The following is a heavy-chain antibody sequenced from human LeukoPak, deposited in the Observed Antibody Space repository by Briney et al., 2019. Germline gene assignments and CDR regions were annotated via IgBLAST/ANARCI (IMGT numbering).Heavy chain of an antibody. V-gene: IGHV4-59*01. J-gene: IGHJ4*02. Sequence: SETLSLTCSVSGGSISPYYWSWIRQPPGKGLEWIGYIFYSGVTTYNPSLKSQVSISLDSPKNQFFLRLTSVTAADTAMYYCARAETLAAIYFDFWGQGRLVTVSS. CDR3: ARAETLAAIYFDF. D-gene: IGHD6-25*01. CDR2: IFYSGVT. CDR1: GGSISPYY.